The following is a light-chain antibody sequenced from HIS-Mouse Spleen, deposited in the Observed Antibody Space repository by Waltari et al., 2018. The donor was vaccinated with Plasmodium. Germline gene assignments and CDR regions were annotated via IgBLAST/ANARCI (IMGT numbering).Light chain of an antibody. CDR3: QQYNNWPQWT. CDR1: QSVSSN. J-gene: IGKJ1*01. Sequence: EIVMTQSPATLSVSPGERATLSCRASQSVSSNLPWYQQKPGQAPRPLIYGASTRATGIPARFSGSGSGTEFTLTISSMQSEDFAVYYCQQYNNWPQWTFGQGTKVEIK. CDR2: GAS. V-gene: IGKV3-15*01.